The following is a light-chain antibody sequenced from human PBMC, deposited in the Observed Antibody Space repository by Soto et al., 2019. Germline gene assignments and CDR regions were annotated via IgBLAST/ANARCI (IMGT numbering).Light chain of an antibody. J-gene: IGKJ1*01. CDR2: WAS. CDR1: QTGLDSSNNKDV. Sequence: DILMTQSPDSLAVSLGERATINCRSRQTGLDSSNNKDVFTWYQQKPGQPPKLLIYWASTREFGVPDRFSGSGSGTDFTLTISSLQAEDVAVYYCQQYYSTPRTFGHGTKVDIK. V-gene: IGKV4-1*01. CDR3: QQYYSTPRT.